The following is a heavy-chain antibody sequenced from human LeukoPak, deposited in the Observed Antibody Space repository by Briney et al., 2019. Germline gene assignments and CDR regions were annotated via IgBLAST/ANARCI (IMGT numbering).Heavy chain of an antibody. D-gene: IGHD4-11*01. J-gene: IGHJ4*02. CDR1: GFTFSNYA. Sequence: PGRSLRLSCAASGFTFSNYAMSWVRQAPGKGLGWVSTISGGGGNTYYADSVKGRFTISRDNSKNTLYLQMNSPRAEDTAVYYCANADPVTRGFDYWGQGSLVTVSS. CDR2: ISGGGGNT. V-gene: IGHV3-23*01. CDR3: ANADPVTRGFDY.